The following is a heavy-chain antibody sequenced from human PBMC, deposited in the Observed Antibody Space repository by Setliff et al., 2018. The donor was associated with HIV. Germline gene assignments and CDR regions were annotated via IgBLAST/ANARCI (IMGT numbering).Heavy chain of an antibody. CDR3: ARVITMVWTTFDP. CDR2: IYHSGGT. J-gene: IGHJ5*02. V-gene: IGHV4-4*02. Sequence: PSETLSLTCAVSGGSISSSNWWSWVRQPLGKGLEWIGEIYHSGGTNYNPSLKSRVTISLDKSKNHFSLELRSVTAADTAVYYCARVITMVWTTFDPWGQGTLVTVSS. CDR1: GGSISSSNW. D-gene: IGHD3-10*01.